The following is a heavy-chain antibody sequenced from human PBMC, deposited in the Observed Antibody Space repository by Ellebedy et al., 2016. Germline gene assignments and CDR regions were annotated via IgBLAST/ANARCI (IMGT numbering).Heavy chain of an antibody. CDR1: GYTFTTYA. J-gene: IGHJ4*02. CDR2: VNCDTGNT. D-gene: IGHD2-15*01. CDR3: ARGTSSRYCRACSCYLWYS. V-gene: IGHV1-3*01. Sequence: ASVKVSCKASGYTFTTYAIHWVRQVPGQRLEWMGGVNCDTGNTEYSQKFQGRVSITRDTSATTAYMELASLTSEDTAVYYCARGTSSRYCRACSCYLWYSWGQGTLVNVSS.